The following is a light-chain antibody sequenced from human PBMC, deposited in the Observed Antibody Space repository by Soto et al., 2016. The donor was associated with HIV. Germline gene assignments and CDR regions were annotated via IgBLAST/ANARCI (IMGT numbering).Light chain of an antibody. CDR2: DAS. Sequence: DIQMTQSPSSLSVSVGDRVTITCRASQSIGRFLNWYQQISGKAPNLLIYDASTLQSGVPSRFSGSGSGTDFTLIISSLQPEDFGTYYCQQSYNTPRSFGQGTMVETK. V-gene: IGKV1-39*01. CDR1: QSIGRF. J-gene: IGKJ1*01. CDR3: QQSYNTPRS.